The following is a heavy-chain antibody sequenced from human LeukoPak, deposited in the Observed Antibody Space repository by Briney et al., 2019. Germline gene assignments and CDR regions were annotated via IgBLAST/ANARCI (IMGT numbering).Heavy chain of an antibody. J-gene: IGHJ3*01. Sequence: AGGSLRLSCAASGFTFSSYWMSWVRQAPGKGLECVANIKEDGSEEDHVDSVKGRFSISRDNAKNSLYLQMNSLRAEDTAVYYCARDWLAGNPYHAFDLWGKGTMVTVSS. CDR3: ARDWLAGNPYHAFDL. V-gene: IGHV3-7*01. CDR1: GFTFSSYW. CDR2: IKEDGSEE. D-gene: IGHD3-22*01.